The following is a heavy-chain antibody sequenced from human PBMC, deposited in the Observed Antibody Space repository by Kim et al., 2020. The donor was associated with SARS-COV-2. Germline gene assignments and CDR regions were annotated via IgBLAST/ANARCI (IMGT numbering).Heavy chain of an antibody. CDR1: GGSISSGDYY. J-gene: IGHJ3*02. Sequence: SETLSLTCTVSGGSISSGDYYWSWIRQPPGKGLEWIGYIYYSGSTYYNPSLKSRVTISVDTSKNQFSLKLSSVTAADTAVYYCAGGSGRDSSSYAFDIWGQGTMVTVSS. CDR3: AGGSGRDSSSYAFDI. CDR2: IYYSGST. V-gene: IGHV4-30-4*01. D-gene: IGHD6-6*01.